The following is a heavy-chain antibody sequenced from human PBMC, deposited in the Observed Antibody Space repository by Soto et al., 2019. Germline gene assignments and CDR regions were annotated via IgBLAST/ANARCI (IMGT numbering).Heavy chain of an antibody. D-gene: IGHD1-26*01. V-gene: IGHV3-21*01. Sequence: KAWGSLLFSWVSSGLTFSSYSMTWLRQAPGKGLEWVSSISSSSSYIYYADSVNGRFTISRDNAKNSLYLQMDSLRAEDTAVYYCARDRSGSYPPNWFDPWGQGTMVTVSS. CDR3: ARDRSGSYPPNWFDP. CDR2: ISSSSSYI. J-gene: IGHJ5*02. CDR1: GLTFSSYS.